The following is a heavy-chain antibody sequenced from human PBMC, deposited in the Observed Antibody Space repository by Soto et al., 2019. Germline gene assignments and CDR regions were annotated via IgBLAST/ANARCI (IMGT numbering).Heavy chain of an antibody. CDR2: ILPIFGTT. D-gene: IGHD5-18*01. CDR1: GGTFSNYG. V-gene: IGHV1-69*01. Sequence: QVQLVQSGAEVKKPGSSVKVSCKAPGGTFSNYGITWVRQAPGQGLEWMGGILPIFGTTSVAQKFRGRVTITADEPTSTAYMELSSLRSEDTALYYCARNDRFRTAMDLSYLDSWGTGTLVTVSS. CDR3: ARNDRFRTAMDLSYLDS. J-gene: IGHJ4*02.